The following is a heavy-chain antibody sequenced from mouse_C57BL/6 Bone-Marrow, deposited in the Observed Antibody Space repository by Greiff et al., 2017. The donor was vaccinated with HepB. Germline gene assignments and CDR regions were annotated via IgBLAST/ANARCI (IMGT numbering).Heavy chain of an antibody. J-gene: IGHJ1*03. CDR1: GYAFSSYW. V-gene: IGHV1-80*01. Sequence: QVQLQQSGAELVKPGASVKISCKASGYAFSSYWMNWVKQRPGKGLEWIGQIYPGDGDTNYNGKFKGKATLTADKSSSTAYMQLSSLTSEDSAVYYCARNGYYSWYFDVWGTGTTVTVSS. D-gene: IGHD2-3*01. CDR2: IYPGDGDT. CDR3: ARNGYYSWYFDV.